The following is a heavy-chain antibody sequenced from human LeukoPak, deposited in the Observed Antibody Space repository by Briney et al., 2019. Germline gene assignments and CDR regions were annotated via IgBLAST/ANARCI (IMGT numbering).Heavy chain of an antibody. J-gene: IGHJ6*03. CDR3: ARVRTGMATIHMDV. CDR1: GFTFSTYN. V-gene: IGHV3-48*04. Sequence: GGSLRLSWAASGFTFSTYNMNWVRQAPGKGLEWVSYISSSGSTIYYADSVKGRFTISRDNAKNSLYLQMNSLRAEDTAVYYCARVRTGMATIHMDVWGKGTTVTISS. CDR2: ISSSGSTI. D-gene: IGHD5-12*01.